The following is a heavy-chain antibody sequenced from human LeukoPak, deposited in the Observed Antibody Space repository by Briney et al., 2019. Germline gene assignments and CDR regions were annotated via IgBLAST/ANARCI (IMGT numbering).Heavy chain of an antibody. J-gene: IGHJ4*02. Sequence: PGRSLRLSCAASGFTFDDYAMHWVRQAPGKGLEWVSGISWNSGSIGYADSVKGRFTISRDNAKNSLYLQMNSLRAEDTALYYCAKDTSVVVTGTFDYWGQGTLVTVSS. CDR1: GFTFDDYA. CDR3: AKDTSVVVTGTFDY. V-gene: IGHV3-9*01. D-gene: IGHD2-21*02. CDR2: ISWNSGSI.